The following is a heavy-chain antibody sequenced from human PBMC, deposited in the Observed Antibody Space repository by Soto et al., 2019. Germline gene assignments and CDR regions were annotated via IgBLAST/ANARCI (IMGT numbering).Heavy chain of an antibody. CDR3: ARSYSSAWYGPYFDY. V-gene: IGHV1-18*01. CDR1: GYPFTIYG. CDR2: ISPYSANT. Sequence: QVQLVQSGAEVKKPGASVKVSCETSGYPFTIYGISWVRQAPGQGLEWMGWISPYSANTNYAQNLQDRVIMTTDTSTSTAYMELRGLRSDDTAVYYCARSYSSAWYGPYFDYWGQGTLVTVSS. J-gene: IGHJ4*02. D-gene: IGHD6-19*01.